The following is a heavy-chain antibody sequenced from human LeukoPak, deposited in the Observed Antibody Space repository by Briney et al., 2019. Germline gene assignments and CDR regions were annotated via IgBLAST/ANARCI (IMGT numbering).Heavy chain of an antibody. CDR3: ARDSTASYYYGMEV. CDR1: GGSISSYY. CDR2: IYYSGST. V-gene: IGHV4-59*01. J-gene: IGHJ6*02. Sequence: SETLSLTCTVSGGSISSYYWSWIRQPPGKGLEWIGYIYYSGSTNYNPTLKSRVTISVDTSKNQFSLKLSSVTAADTAVYYCARDSTASYYYGMEVWGQGTTVTVSS. D-gene: IGHD4-17*01.